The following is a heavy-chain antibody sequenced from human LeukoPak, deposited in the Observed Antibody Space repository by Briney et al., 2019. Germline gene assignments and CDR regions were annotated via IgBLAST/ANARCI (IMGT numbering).Heavy chain of an antibody. J-gene: IGHJ6*03. D-gene: IGHD3-22*01. CDR1: GGSISSSSYY. CDR3: ARQASITMIVELEYDYYYMDV. Sequence: SETLSLTCTVSGGSISSSSYYWGWIRQPPGKGLEWIGSIYYSGSTYYNPSLKSRVTISVDTSKNQFSLKLSSVTAADTAVYYCARQASITMIVELEYDYYYMDVWGKGTTVTISS. CDR2: IYYSGST. V-gene: IGHV4-39*01.